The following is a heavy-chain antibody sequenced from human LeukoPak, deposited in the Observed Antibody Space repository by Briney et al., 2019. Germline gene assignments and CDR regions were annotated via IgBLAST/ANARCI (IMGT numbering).Heavy chain of an antibody. CDR2: ISSSSSYI. CDR3: AREIKYYFDY. V-gene: IGHV3-21*01. Sequence: GGSLRLSCAASGFTFSSYGMSWVRQAPGKGLEWVSSISSSSSYIYYADSVKGRFTISRDNAKNSLYLQMNSLRAEDTAVYYCAREIKYYFDYWGQGTLVTVSS. CDR1: GFTFSSYG. J-gene: IGHJ4*02.